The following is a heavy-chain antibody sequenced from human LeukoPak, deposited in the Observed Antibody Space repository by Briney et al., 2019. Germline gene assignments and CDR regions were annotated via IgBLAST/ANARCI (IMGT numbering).Heavy chain of an antibody. CDR2: INTNTGNP. J-gene: IGHJ6*02. V-gene: IGHV7-4-1*02. CDR3: AETSSGSYYYYYYGMDV. Sequence: ASVKVSCKASGYTFTSYAMNWVRQAPGQGLEWMGWINTNTGNPTYAQGFTGRFVFSLDTSVSTAYLQISSLKAEDTAVYYCAETSSGSYYYYYYGMDVWGQGTTVTVSS. D-gene: IGHD3-10*01. CDR1: GYTFTSYA.